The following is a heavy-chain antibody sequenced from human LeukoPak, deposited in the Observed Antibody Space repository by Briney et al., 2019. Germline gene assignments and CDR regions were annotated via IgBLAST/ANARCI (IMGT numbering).Heavy chain of an antibody. V-gene: IGHV3-53*01. CDR3: ARAGYSSTSLALDYYYYMDV. J-gene: IGHJ6*03. CDR2: IYSGGST. CDR1: GFTVSSNY. D-gene: IGHD2-2*01. Sequence: GGSLRLSCAASGFTVSSNYMSWVRQAPGKGLEWVSVIYSGGSTYYADSVKGLFTISRDNSKNTLYLQMNSLRAEDTAVYYCARAGYSSTSLALDYYYYMDVWGKGTTVTVSS.